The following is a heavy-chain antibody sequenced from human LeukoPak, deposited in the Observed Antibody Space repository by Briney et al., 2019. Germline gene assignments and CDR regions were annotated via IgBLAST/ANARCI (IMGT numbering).Heavy chain of an antibody. Sequence: SVKVSCKASGGTFSSYAISWVRQAPGHGLEWLGRIIPILGIANYAQKFQGRVTITADKSTSTAYMELSSLRSEDTAVYYCARGIAVAGTGFDYWGQGTLVTVSS. J-gene: IGHJ4*02. CDR3: ARGIAVAGTGFDY. CDR2: IIPILGIA. D-gene: IGHD6-19*01. V-gene: IGHV1-69*04. CDR1: GGTFSSYA.